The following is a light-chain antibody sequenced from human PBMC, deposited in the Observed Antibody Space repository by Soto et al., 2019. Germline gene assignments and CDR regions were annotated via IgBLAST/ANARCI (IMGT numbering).Light chain of an antibody. J-gene: IGLJ3*02. CDR1: NIGSKD. CDR2: YDS. Sequence: SYELTQPPSVSVAPGKTARIPCGENNIGSKDVHWYQQKPGQAPVLVIYYDSDRPSGIPERFSGSNSGNTATLTISRVEAGDEADYYCQVWHTSSDHRGVFGGGTKLTVL. CDR3: QVWHTSSDHRGV. V-gene: IGLV3-21*04.